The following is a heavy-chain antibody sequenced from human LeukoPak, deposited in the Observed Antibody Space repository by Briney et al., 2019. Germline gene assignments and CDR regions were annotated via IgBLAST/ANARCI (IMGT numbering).Heavy chain of an antibody. CDR1: GGSFSGYY. J-gene: IGHJ4*02. CDR3: ARKDRNDMDY. V-gene: IGHV4-34*01. D-gene: IGHD1-1*01. CDR2: INHSGST. Sequence: SETLSLTCAVYGGSFSGYYWSWIRQPPGKGLEWIGEINHSGSTNHNPSLKSRVTISVDTSKNQFSLKLSSVTAADTAVYYCARKDRNDMDYWGQGTLVTVSS.